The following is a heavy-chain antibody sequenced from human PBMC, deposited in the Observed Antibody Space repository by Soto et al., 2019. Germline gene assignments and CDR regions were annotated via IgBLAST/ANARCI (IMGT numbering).Heavy chain of an antibody. CDR1: GGTFSSYT. CDR2: IIPILGIA. J-gene: IGHJ6*03. D-gene: IGHD6-13*01. V-gene: IGHV1-69*02. CDR3: ARAAAAGPNPYYYYYYMDV. Sequence: SVKVSCKASGGTFSSYTISWVRQAPGQGRVWMGRIIPILGIANYAQKFQGRVTITADKSTSTAYMELSSLRSEDTAVYYCARAAAAGPNPYYYYYYMDVWGKGTTVTVSS.